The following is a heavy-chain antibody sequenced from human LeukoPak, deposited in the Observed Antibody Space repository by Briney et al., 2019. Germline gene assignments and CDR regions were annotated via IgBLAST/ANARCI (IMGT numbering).Heavy chain of an antibody. J-gene: IGHJ5*02. CDR1: GYTFTSYG. Sequence: SVKVSCKASGYTFTSYGISWVRQAPGQGLEWMGRIIPILGIANYAQKFQGRVTITADKSTSTAYMELSSLRSEDTAVYYCARGKAGGMVRGVISKWDWFDPWGQGTLVTVSS. CDR3: ARGKAGGMVRGVISKWDWFDP. V-gene: IGHV1-69*04. CDR2: IIPILGIA. D-gene: IGHD3-10*01.